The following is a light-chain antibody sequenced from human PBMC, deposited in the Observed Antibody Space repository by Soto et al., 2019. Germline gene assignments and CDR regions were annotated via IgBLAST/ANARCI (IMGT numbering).Light chain of an antibody. V-gene: IGKV3-15*01. Sequence: EIVMTQSPATLSVSPGERATLSCRASQSVSSNLAWYQQKPGQAPRLLIYGASTRATGIPARFSGSGSGTEFTLTISSLQSEDFAVYYCQQYDFWPRTFGQGTKVESK. CDR1: QSVSSN. J-gene: IGKJ1*01. CDR2: GAS. CDR3: QQYDFWPRT.